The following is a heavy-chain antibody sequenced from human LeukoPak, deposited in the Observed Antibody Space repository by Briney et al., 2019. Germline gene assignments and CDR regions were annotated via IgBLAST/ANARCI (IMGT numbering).Heavy chain of an antibody. CDR2: ITGSGGST. V-gene: IGHV3-23*01. CDR3: AKAGARGNVNWFDS. D-gene: IGHD1-1*01. Sequence: GGSLRLSCAASGFTFSSYAMSWVRQAPGKGLEWVSGITGSGGSTYYADSVRGRFTTSRDNSKNILYLQMNNLRGEDTAVYYCAKAGARGNVNWFDSWGQGTLVTVSS. J-gene: IGHJ5*01. CDR1: GFTFSSYA.